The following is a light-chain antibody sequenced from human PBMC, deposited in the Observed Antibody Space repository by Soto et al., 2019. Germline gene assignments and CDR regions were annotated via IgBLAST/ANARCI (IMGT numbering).Light chain of an antibody. Sequence: QSVLPQPPSVSAAPGQKGTISCSGSSSNIGNNYVSWYQQLPGTAPKLLIYDNNKRPSGIPDRFSGSKSGTSATLGITGLQTGDEADYYCGTWDSSLSVWVFGGGTKLTVL. V-gene: IGLV1-51*01. J-gene: IGLJ3*02. CDR2: DNN. CDR3: GTWDSSLSVWV. CDR1: SSNIGNNY.